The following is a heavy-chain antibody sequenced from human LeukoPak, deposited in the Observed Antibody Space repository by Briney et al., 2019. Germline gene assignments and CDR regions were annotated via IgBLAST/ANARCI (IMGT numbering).Heavy chain of an antibody. Sequence: SETLSLTCTVSGGSISSYYWSWIRQPAGKGLEWIGRMHSSGSTNYNPSIKSRVTMSLDTSKNQFSLKADSVTAADTAVYYCARVVAAAGIYPRYYYYYMDVWGKGTTVTVSS. CDR1: GGSISSYY. CDR3: ARVVAAAGIYPRYYYYYMDV. D-gene: IGHD6-13*01. J-gene: IGHJ6*03. CDR2: MHSSGST. V-gene: IGHV4-4*07.